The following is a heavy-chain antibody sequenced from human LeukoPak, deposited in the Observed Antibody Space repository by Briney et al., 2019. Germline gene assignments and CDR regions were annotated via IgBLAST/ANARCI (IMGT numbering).Heavy chain of an antibody. CDR1: GFTVSGNY. V-gene: IGHV3-53*04. CDR3: ARAQYCSGGSCYSGTLGS. Sequence: GGSLRLSCAASGFTVSGNYMSWVRQAPGKGLEWVSVIYSGADTYYADSVKGRFTISRHSSQNTVYLQMNSLRAEDTAVYYCARAQYCSGGSCYSGTLGSWGQGTLVTVSS. D-gene: IGHD2-15*01. CDR2: IYSGADT. J-gene: IGHJ5*02.